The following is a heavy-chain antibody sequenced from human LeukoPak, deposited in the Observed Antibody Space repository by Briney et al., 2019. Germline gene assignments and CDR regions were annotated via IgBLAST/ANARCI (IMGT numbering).Heavy chain of an antibody. CDR2: IYSGGGR. CDR3: ARDGMATPTGY. CDR1: GFIVSSNY. J-gene: IGHJ4*02. Sequence: GGSLRLSCAASGFIVSSNYMSWVRQAPGKGLEWVAVIYSGGGRNYADSVKGRFTISRDNAKNSLYLQMNSLRAEDTAVYYCARDGMATPTGYWGQGTLVTVSS. D-gene: IGHD5-24*01. V-gene: IGHV3-53*01.